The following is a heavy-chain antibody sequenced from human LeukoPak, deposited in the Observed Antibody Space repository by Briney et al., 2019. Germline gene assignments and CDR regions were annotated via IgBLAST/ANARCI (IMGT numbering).Heavy chain of an antibody. Sequence: GGSLRLSCAASGFTFTSYSVNWVRQAPGKGLEWVSYISGSSNIIYHADSVKGRFTISRDNAKNSLYLQMNSLRAEDTAVYYCARDKNYAVDYWGQGTLVTVSS. CDR1: GFTFTSYS. CDR3: ARDKNYAVDY. J-gene: IGHJ4*02. D-gene: IGHD1-7*01. CDR2: ISGSSNII. V-gene: IGHV3-48*04.